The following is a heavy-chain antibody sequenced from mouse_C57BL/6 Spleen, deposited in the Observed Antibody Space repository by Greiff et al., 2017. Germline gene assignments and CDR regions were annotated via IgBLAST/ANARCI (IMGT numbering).Heavy chain of an antibody. V-gene: IGHV1-54*01. CDR1: GYAFTNYL. CDR2: INPGSGGT. Sequence: VKVVESGAELVRPGTSVKVSCKASGYAFTNYLIEWVKQRPGQGLEWIGVINPGSGGTNYNEKFKGKATLTADKSSSTAYMQLSSLTSEDSAVYFCAREDYDEAMDYWGQGTSVTVSS. CDR3: AREDYDEAMDY. D-gene: IGHD2-4*01. J-gene: IGHJ4*01.